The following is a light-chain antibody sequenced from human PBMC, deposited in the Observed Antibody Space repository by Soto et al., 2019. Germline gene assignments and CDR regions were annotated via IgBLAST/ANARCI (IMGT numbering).Light chain of an antibody. CDR3: QQYNTYWT. CDR1: QTISSW. Sequence: DIHMTQSASTLSGSVGDRFTLTCRASQTISSWSAWYQQKPRKAPKLLIHDASSLESGVPSRFSGSGSATEFTLTLSSLQPDDSATYYCQQYNTYWTCGQGTKVDIK. J-gene: IGKJ1*01. V-gene: IGKV1-5*01. CDR2: DAS.